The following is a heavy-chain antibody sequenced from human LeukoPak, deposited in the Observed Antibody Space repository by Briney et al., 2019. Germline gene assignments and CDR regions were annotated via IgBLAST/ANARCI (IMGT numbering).Heavy chain of an antibody. CDR2: IYHSGST. CDR1: GDSISRYY. CDR3: ARGGGYCSDGNCYDLDY. D-gene: IGHD2-15*01. V-gene: IGHV4-59*01. J-gene: IGHJ4*02. Sequence: SETLSLTCTVSGDSISRYYWSWIRQPPGKGLEWIGYIYHSGSTNYNPSLKSRVTISVDTSKNQFSLKLSSVTAADTAVYYCARGGGYCSDGNCYDLDYWGQGTLVTVSS.